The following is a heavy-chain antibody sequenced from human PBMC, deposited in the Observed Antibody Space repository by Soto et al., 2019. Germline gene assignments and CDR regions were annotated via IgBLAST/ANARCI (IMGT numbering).Heavy chain of an antibody. CDR1: GYTFTSYA. Sequence: ASVKVSCKASGYTFTSYAMHWVRQAPGQRLEWMGWINAGNGNTKYSQKFQGRVTITRDTSASTAYMELSSLRSEDTAVYYCARALSGWYWFDPWGQGTLVTVSS. D-gene: IGHD6-19*01. V-gene: IGHV1-3*01. CDR3: ARALSGWYWFDP. CDR2: INAGNGNT. J-gene: IGHJ5*02.